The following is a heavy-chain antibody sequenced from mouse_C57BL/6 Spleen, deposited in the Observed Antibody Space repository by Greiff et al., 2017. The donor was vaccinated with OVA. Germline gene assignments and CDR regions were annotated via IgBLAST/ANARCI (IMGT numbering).Heavy chain of an antibody. Sequence: EVKVVESGGDLVKPGGSLKLSCAASGFTFSSYGMSWVRQTPDKRLEWVATISSGGSYTYYPDSVKGRFTISRDNAKNTLYLQMSSLKSEDTAMYYCARHRLLLRDGAMDYWGQGTSVTVSS. V-gene: IGHV5-6*01. CDR2: ISSGGSYT. J-gene: IGHJ4*01. CDR3: ARHRLLLRDGAMDY. D-gene: IGHD2-10*01. CDR1: GFTFSSYG.